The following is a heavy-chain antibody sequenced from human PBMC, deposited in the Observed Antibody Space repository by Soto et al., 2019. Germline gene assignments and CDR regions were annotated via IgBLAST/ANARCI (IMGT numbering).Heavy chain of an antibody. CDR3: ARDLKLSDHHCYYGIDI. V-gene: IGHV3-30-3*01. J-gene: IGHJ6*02. CDR2: MSLDGSNQ. CDR1: GFTFGDYA. Sequence: QVQLVESGGGVVQPGRSLRLSCAASGFTFGDYAMHWVRQAPGKGLDWVAVMSLDGSNQYYADSVKGRFTISRDNSKSTLYLQMNSLTTEDTGVYFCARDLKLSDHHCYYGIDIWGQGTPVTVSS.